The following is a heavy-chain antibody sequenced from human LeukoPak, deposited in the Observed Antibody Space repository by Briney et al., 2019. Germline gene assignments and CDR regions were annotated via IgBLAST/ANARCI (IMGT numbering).Heavy chain of an antibody. J-gene: IGHJ4*02. CDR1: GFTFSDYG. CDR3: VTDWYDFEY. CDR2: ISDDGSNT. D-gene: IGHD6-13*01. V-gene: IGHV3-30*03. Sequence: PGGSLRLSCAASGFTFSDYGMHWVRQAPGKGLEWVAVISDDGSNTDYAASVKGRFTISRENSKNTLFLQMSSLRVEDTAVYYCVTDWYDFEYWDLGTPVTVSS.